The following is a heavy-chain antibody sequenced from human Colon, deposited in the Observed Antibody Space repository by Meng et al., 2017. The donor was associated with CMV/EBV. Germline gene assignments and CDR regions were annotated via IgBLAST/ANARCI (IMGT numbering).Heavy chain of an antibody. Sequence: GESLKISCTASGFTFSTSEMNWVRQAPGKGLERVSYIRSGGHTINYADSVKGRFTISRDNAKNSLYLQMNSLRAEDTAVYYCARGLGYSRSTIYYYYSMDVWGQGTTVTVSS. CDR2: IRSGGHTI. CDR1: GFTFSTSE. V-gene: IGHV3-48*03. CDR3: ARGLGYSRSTIYYYYSMDV. D-gene: IGHD6-13*01. J-gene: IGHJ6*02.